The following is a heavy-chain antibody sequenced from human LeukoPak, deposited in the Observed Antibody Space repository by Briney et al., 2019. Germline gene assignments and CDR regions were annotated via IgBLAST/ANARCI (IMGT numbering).Heavy chain of an antibody. CDR1: GGSISSYY. J-gene: IGHJ6*03. CDR2: IYYSGST. D-gene: IGHD3-10*01. V-gene: IGHV4-59*01. Sequence: SETLSLTCTVSGGSISSYYWSWIRQPPGKGLEWIGYIYYSGSTNYNPSLKRRVTISVDTSKNQFSLKLSSVTAADTAVYYCARGVTMVRGVIDYYMDVWGKGTTVTVSS. CDR3: ARGVTMVRGVIDYYMDV.